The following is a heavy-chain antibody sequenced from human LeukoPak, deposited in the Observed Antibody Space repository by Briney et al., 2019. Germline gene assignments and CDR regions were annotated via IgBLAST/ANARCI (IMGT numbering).Heavy chain of an antibody. CDR1: GGSISSSSYY. CDR3: ARHEQSFDWLLMWFDP. V-gene: IGHV4-39*01. CDR2: IYYSGST. Sequence: SETLSLTCTVSGGSISSSSYYWGWIRQPPGKGLEWIGSIYYSGSTYYNPSLKSRVTISVDTSKNQFSLKLSSVTAADTAVYYCARHEQSFDWLLMWFDPWGQGTLVTVSS. J-gene: IGHJ5*02. D-gene: IGHD3-9*01.